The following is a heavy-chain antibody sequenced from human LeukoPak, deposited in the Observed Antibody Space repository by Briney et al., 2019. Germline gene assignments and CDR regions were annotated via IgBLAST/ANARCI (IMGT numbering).Heavy chain of an antibody. V-gene: IGHV4-59*01. Sequence: SETLSLTCSVSGGSISTYYWSWVRQPPGKGPEWIGYIHYSGSSNYNPSLKSRVTISVDTSKNQFSLKLASVTAADTAVYYCARAGFYASWKQYYYYYYMDVWGTGTTVTVSS. CDR1: GGSISTYY. D-gene: IGHD2/OR15-2a*01. CDR2: IHYSGSS. CDR3: ARAGFYASWKQYYYYYYMDV. J-gene: IGHJ6*03.